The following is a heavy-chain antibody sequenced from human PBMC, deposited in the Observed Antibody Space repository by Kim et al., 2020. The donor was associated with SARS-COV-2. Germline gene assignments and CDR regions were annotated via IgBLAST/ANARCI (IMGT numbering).Heavy chain of an antibody. Sequence: SVKVSCKASGGTFSSYAISWVRQAPGQGLEWMGGIIPIFGTANYAQKSQGRVTITADKSTSTAYMELSSLRSEDTAVYYCARDEGRSQYYYDSSGYYYYYYGMDVWGQGTTVTVSS. CDR3: ARDEGRSQYYYDSSGYYYYYYGMDV. CDR1: GGTFSSYA. V-gene: IGHV1-69*06. J-gene: IGHJ6*02. CDR2: IIPIFGTA. D-gene: IGHD3-22*01.